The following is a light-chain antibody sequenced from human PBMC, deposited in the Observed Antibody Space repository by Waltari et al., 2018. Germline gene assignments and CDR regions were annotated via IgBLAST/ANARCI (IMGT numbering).Light chain of an antibody. Sequence: QSVLTQPPSASGTPGQRVTISCSGSTSNIGSNPVSWYQQLPGTAPTLLIYTDDPRPSGVPDRFSGSKSGTSASLAISGPQSEDEAHYHCSAWDDNLNGVIFGGGTKLTVL. J-gene: IGLJ2*01. CDR3: SAWDDNLNGVI. V-gene: IGLV1-44*01. CDR2: TDD. CDR1: TSNIGSNP.